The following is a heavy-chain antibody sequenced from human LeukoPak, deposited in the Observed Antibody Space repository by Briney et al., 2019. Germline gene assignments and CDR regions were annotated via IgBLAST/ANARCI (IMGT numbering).Heavy chain of an antibody. Sequence: ASVKVSCKVSGYTLTELSMHWVRQAPGKGLEWMGGFDPEDGETIYAQKFQGRVTMTEDTSTDTAYMELSSLRSEDTAVYYCATRIAVAGLLGYYFDYWGLGTLVTVSS. CDR1: GYTLTELS. J-gene: IGHJ4*02. CDR3: ATRIAVAGLLGYYFDY. V-gene: IGHV1-24*01. CDR2: FDPEDGET. D-gene: IGHD6-19*01.